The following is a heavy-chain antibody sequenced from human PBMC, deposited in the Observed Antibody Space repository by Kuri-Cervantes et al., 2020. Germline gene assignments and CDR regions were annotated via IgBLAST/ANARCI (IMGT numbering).Heavy chain of an antibody. CDR2: IYPSGST. V-gene: IGHV4-4*07. CDR3: ARGPYGDYGECFDY. Sequence: GSLRLSCTVSGGSISTYYWNWIRQPAGKGLEWIGRIYPSGSTNYNPSLESRVTIAVDTSKNQFSLKLSSVTAADTAVYYCARGPYGDYGECFDYWGQGTLVTVSS. CDR1: GGSISTYY. D-gene: IGHD4-17*01. J-gene: IGHJ4*02.